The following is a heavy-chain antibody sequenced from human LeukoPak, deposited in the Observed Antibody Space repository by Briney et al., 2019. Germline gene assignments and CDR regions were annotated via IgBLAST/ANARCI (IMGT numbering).Heavy chain of an antibody. J-gene: IGHJ4*02. V-gene: IGHV3-23*01. D-gene: IGHD2-15*01. CDR3: ANTRGYSSGGSCSNYF. CDR1: GFTFSSYA. CDR2: ISGSGGST. Sequence: GGSLRLSCTASGFTFSSYAMSWLRQAPGKGLEWVSAISGSGGSTYYADSVKGRFTISRDNSKNTLYLQMNSMRAEGTAGYYCANTRGYSSGGSCSNYFCGQRKLGTVSS.